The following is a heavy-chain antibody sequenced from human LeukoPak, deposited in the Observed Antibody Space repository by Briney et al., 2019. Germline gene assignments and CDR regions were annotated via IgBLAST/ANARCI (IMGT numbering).Heavy chain of an antibody. D-gene: IGHD3-22*01. CDR2: IYYSGST. V-gene: IGHV4-59*01. CDR3: AGQTYYYDSSGFSIDY. Sequence: PSETLSLTCTVSGGSISSYYWSWIRQPPGKGLEWIGYIYYSGSTNYNPSLKSRVTISVDTSKNQFSLKLSSVTAADTAVYYCAGQTYYYDSSGFSIDYWGQGTLVTVSS. J-gene: IGHJ4*02. CDR1: GGSISSYY.